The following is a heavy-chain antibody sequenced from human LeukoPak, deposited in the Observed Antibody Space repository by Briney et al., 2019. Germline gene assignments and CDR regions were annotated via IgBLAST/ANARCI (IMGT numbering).Heavy chain of an antibody. CDR2: IYTSGST. CDR1: GGSISSGSYY. D-gene: IGHD3-22*01. CDR3: ASTYYDSSGYYPFDY. J-gene: IGHJ4*02. V-gene: IGHV4-61*02. Sequence: SQTLSLTCTVSGGSISSGSYYWSWIRQPAGKGLEWIGRIYTSGSTNYNPSLKSRVTISVDTSKNQFSLKLSSVTAADTAEYYCASTYYDSSGYYPFDYWGQGTLVTVSS.